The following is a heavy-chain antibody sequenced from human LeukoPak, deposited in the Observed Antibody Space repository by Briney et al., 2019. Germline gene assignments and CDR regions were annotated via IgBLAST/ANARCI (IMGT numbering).Heavy chain of an antibody. V-gene: IGHV3-30*02. CDR2: IRYDGSNK. CDR1: GFTFSSYG. Sequence: GGSLRLSCAASGFTFSSYGMHWVRQAPGKGLEWVAFIRYDGSNKYYADSVKGRFTISRDNSKNTLYLQMNSLRAEDTAVYYCAKDGYGDYDSFESLRWGQGTLVTVSS. D-gene: IGHD4-17*01. CDR3: AKDGYGDYDSFESLR. J-gene: IGHJ4*02.